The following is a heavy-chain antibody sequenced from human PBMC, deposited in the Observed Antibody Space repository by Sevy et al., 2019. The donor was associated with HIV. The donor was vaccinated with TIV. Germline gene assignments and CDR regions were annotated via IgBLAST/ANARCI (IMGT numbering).Heavy chain of an antibody. CDR3: AAGDIPSNSGYVY. D-gene: IGHD3-22*01. Sequence: ASVKVSCKTSGFTFSRSAVQWVRRARGQRLEWIGWIAVGTGKTDYAQNFQDRVTITRDMSTRMAYMEVTSLRSEDTAIYYCAAGDIPSNSGYVYRGQGTLVTVSS. CDR2: IAVGTGKT. CDR1: GFTFSRSA. V-gene: IGHV1-58*01. J-gene: IGHJ1*01.